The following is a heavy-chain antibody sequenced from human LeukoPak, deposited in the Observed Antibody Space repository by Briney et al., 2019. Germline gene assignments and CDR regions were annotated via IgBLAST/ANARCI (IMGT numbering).Heavy chain of an antibody. V-gene: IGHV4-59*01. CDR1: GGSISSYY. D-gene: IGHD3-22*01. CDR2: IYYSGST. Sequence: SETLSLTCTVSGGSISSYYWSWIRQPPGKGLEWIGYIYYSGSTNYNPSLKSRVTISVDTSKNQLSLKLSSVTAADTAVYYSASRDSSGYYLYDYWGQGTLVTVSS. CDR3: ASRDSSGYYLYDY. J-gene: IGHJ4*02.